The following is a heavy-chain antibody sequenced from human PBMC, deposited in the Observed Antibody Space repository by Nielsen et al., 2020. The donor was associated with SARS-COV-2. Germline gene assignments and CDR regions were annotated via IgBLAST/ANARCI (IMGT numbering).Heavy chain of an antibody. J-gene: IGHJ4*02. CDR2: ISSSSYI. CDR1: GFTFSSSS. V-gene: IGHV3-21*01. D-gene: IGHD2-21*01. CDR3: ARGHFNVIEN. Sequence: GESLKISCAASGFTFSSSSMNWVRQAPGKGLEWVSLISSSSYIQYADVVKGRFTISRDNAKQSLDLQMNSLGVEDTAVYYCARGHFNVIENWGQGTLVAVSS.